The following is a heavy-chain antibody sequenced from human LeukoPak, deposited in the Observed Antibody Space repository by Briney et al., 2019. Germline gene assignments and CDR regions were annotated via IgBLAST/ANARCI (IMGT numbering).Heavy chain of an antibody. CDR2: IKSKTDGGTT. CDR3: TTESYDFWSGGDYYYGMDV. D-gene: IGHD3-3*01. J-gene: IGHJ6*02. Sequence: GGSLRLSCAASGFTFSNAWMSWVRQAPGKGLEWVGRIKSKTDGGTTDYAAPVKGRFTISRDDSKNTLHLQMNSLKTEDTAVYYCTTESYDFWSGGDYYYGMDVWGQGTTVTVSS. CDR1: GFTFSNAW. V-gene: IGHV3-15*01.